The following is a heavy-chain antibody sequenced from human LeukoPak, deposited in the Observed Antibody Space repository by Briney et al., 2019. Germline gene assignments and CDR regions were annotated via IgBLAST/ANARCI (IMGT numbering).Heavy chain of an antibody. CDR2: ISTSSSYI. J-gene: IGHJ4*02. D-gene: IGHD6-6*01. Sequence: GGSLRLSCAASGFTFSSYSMNWVRQAPGKGLEWVSSISTSSSYIYYADSVKGRFTISRDNAKNSLYLQMNSLRSEDTAVYYCARDQGSSSPGHDFGFDYWGQGTLVTVSS. CDR3: ARDQGSSSPGHDFGFDY. CDR1: GFTFSSYS. V-gene: IGHV3-21*04.